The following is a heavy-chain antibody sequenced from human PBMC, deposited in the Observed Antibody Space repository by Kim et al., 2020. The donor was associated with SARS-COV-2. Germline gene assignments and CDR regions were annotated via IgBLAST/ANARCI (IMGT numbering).Heavy chain of an antibody. D-gene: IGHD2-2*01. J-gene: IGHJ4*02. V-gene: IGHV4-4*07. CDR2: IYTSGST. CDR1: GGSISSYY. CDR3: ARSYCSSTSCYPSYFDY. Sequence: SETLSLTCTVSGGSISSYYWSWIRQPAGKGLEWIGRIYTSGSTNYNPSLKSRVTMSVDTSKNQFSLKLSSVTAADTAVYYCARSYCSSTSCYPSYFDYWGEGTLLTVSS.